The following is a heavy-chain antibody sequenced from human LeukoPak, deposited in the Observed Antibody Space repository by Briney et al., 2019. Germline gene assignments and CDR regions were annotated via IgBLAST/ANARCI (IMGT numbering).Heavy chain of an antibody. CDR1: GFTFSSSA. CDR2: ISGSGTGT. V-gene: IGHV3-23*01. J-gene: IGHJ4*02. Sequence: GGSLRLSCAASGFTFSSSAMSWVRQAPGKGLYWVSAISGSGTGTYYADSVKGRFTITRDNSKNTLYLQMNSLRAEDTAVYYCAKEGGTGTRFDYWGQGTLVTVSS. D-gene: IGHD1-7*01. CDR3: AKEGGTGTRFDY.